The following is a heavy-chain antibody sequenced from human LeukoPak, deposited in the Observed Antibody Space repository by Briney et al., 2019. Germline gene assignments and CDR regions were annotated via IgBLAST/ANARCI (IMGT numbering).Heavy chain of an antibody. Sequence: RASVKVSCKVSGITLNDLSIQWVRQAPGKGVEWMGGFDPEDGETIYAPKFQARVTMTQDTYEDTAYMELSSLRSEDTAVYYCATDGIPGATTTLDYWGQGTLVTVSS. D-gene: IGHD1-26*01. CDR3: ATDGIPGATTTLDY. V-gene: IGHV1-24*01. CDR2: FDPEDGET. J-gene: IGHJ4*02. CDR1: GITLNDLS.